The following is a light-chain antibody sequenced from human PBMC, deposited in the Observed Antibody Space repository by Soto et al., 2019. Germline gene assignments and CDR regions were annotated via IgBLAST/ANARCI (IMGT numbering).Light chain of an antibody. CDR3: QKDNNWPT. CDR1: QILGSN. J-gene: IGKJ1*01. V-gene: IGKV3-15*01. Sequence: ETVMTQSPATLSVSPGERVTLSCRASQILGSNLAWYQQKPGQAPRLLIYGASTKATGIPAIFSGSGYGTEFTRTISILQSEDFAVYYCQKDNNWPTVGQGNKVEIK. CDR2: GAS.